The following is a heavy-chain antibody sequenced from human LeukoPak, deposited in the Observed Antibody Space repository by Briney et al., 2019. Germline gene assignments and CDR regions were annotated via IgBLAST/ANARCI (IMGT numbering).Heavy chain of an antibody. V-gene: IGHV4-4*07. Sequence: PSETLSLTCTVYGGSNSSYYRRWIRHPAGKGLEWIGRIYTSGSTNYNPSLKSRVTMSVDTSKNQFSLKLSSVTAADTAVYYCARFPGGRAFDIWGQGTMVTVSS. CDR3: ARFPGGRAFDI. CDR1: GGSNSSYY. CDR2: IYTSGST. J-gene: IGHJ3*02. D-gene: IGHD1-26*01.